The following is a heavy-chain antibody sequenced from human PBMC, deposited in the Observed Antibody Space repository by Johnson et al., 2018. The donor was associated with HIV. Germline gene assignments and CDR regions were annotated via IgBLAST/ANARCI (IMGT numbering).Heavy chain of an antibody. CDR3: AKDQEWELIRGAFDI. J-gene: IGHJ3*02. Sequence: IYYADSVKGRFTISRDNAKNSLYLQMNSLRAEDTAVYYCAKDQEWELIRGAFDIWGQGTMVTVSS. D-gene: IGHD1-26*01. CDR2: I. V-gene: IGHV3-11*04.